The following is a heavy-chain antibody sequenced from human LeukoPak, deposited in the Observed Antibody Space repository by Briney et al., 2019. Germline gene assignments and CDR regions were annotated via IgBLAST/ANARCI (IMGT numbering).Heavy chain of an antibody. CDR3: ARGGIAAAGTYWFDP. V-gene: IGHV1-2*02. J-gene: IGHJ5*02. CDR2: INPNSGGT. D-gene: IGHD6-13*01. Sequence: ASVKVSCKASGYTFTGYYMHWVRQAPGQGLEWMGWINPNSGGTNYAQKFQGRVTMTRNTSISTAYMELSSLRSEDTAVYYCARGGIAAAGTYWFDPWGQGTLVTVSS. CDR1: GYTFTGYY.